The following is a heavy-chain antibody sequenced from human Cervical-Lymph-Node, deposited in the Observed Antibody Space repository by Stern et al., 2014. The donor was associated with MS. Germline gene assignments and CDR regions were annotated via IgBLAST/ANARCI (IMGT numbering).Heavy chain of an antibody. Sequence: QVQLQESGPGLVKPSATLSLTCIVSGGSIRDYYWSWIRQPPGQGLEWIGYAASSGSTNYTPALMSRGTISVDTAQNQFSLELISVTAGDTAVYYCARKLNRGSYYDVFDIWGQGTMVTVSS. D-gene: IGHD1-26*01. CDR2: AASSGST. CDR3: ARKLNRGSYYDVFDI. CDR1: GGSIRDYY. J-gene: IGHJ3*02. V-gene: IGHV4-59*12.